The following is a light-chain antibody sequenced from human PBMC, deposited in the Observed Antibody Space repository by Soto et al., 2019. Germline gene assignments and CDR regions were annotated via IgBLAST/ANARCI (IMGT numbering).Light chain of an antibody. V-gene: IGKV1-5*03. Sequence: DIQMTQSPSTLSASVGDRVTITCRASQRISTWLAWYQQKPGKAPKLLVYKASTLERGVPSRFSGSGSGTEFTLTISSLQPDDFATYYCQQYNSYSTFGQGIKVEIK. CDR1: QRISTW. CDR3: QQYNSYST. J-gene: IGKJ1*01. CDR2: KAS.